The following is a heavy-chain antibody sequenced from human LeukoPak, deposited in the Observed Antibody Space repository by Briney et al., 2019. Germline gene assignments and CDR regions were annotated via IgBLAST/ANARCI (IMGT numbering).Heavy chain of an antibody. CDR2: IHHGGST. Sequence: SGTLSLTCAVSGYSISSGHWWSWVRQPPGKGLEWIGEIHHGGSTNYNPSLKSRVTISVDKSKNQFSLKLSSVTAADTAVYYCARPLGSSWDGMDVWGQGTTVTVSS. J-gene: IGHJ6*02. D-gene: IGHD6-13*01. CDR3: ARPLGSSWDGMDV. V-gene: IGHV4-4*02. CDR1: GYSISSGHW.